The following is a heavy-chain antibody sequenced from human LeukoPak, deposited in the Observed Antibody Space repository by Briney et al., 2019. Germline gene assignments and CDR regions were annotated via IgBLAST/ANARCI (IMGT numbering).Heavy chain of an antibody. Sequence: DSVKGRFTISRDNSKNTLYLQMNSLRAEDTAVYYCAAGYSYGYADYWGQGTLVTVSS. D-gene: IGHD5-18*01. V-gene: IGHV3-30*07. CDR3: AAGYSYGYADY. J-gene: IGHJ4*02.